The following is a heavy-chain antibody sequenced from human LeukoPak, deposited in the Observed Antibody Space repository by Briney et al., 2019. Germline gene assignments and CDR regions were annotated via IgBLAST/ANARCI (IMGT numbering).Heavy chain of an antibody. J-gene: IGHJ4*02. D-gene: IGHD3-10*01. V-gene: IGHV3-15*07. CDR3: TTGIRGD. Sequence: PGGSLRLSCAASGLTFNNAWMNWVRQAPGEGLDWVGRIASKTDGGATDYAAPVKGRFTISRDDSKNTLNLQMNSLKTEDTAVYYCTTGIRGDWGQGTLVTVSS. CDR2: IASKTDGGAT. CDR1: GLTFNNAW.